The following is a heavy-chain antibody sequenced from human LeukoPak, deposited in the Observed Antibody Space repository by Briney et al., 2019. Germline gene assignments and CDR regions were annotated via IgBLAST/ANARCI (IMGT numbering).Heavy chain of an antibody. CDR2: IVSAGDT. D-gene: IGHD6-19*01. Sequence: GGSLRLSCAASGFTFSSYDMHWVRQATGKGLEWVSGIVSAGDTYYPDSVTGRFTISRENGKNSLYLQMNSLRAGDTAVYYCARVAVAGTNYFDYWGPGNLVTVSS. CDR3: ARVAVAGTNYFDY. CDR1: GFTFSSYD. J-gene: IGHJ4*02. V-gene: IGHV3-13*04.